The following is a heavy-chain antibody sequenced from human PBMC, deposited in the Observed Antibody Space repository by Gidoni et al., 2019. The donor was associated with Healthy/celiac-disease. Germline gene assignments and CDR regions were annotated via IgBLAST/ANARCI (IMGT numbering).Heavy chain of an antibody. V-gene: IGHV4-34*01. D-gene: IGHD6-13*01. J-gene: IGHJ4*02. CDR1: GGSFSGYY. CDR2: INHSGST. Sequence: QVQLQQWGAGLLKPSEPLSLTCAVYGGSFSGYYWSWLRQPPGKGLEWIGEINHSGSTNYNPSLKSRVTISVDTSKNQFSLKLSSVTAADTAVYYCARGSPNTIAAAGSYYFDYWGQGTLVTVSS. CDR3: ARGSPNTIAAAGSYYFDY.